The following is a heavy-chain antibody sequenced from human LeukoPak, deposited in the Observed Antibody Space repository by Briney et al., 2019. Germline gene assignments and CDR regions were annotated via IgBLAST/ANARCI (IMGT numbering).Heavy chain of an antibody. CDR2: INAGNGNT. D-gene: IGHD3-22*01. V-gene: IGHV1-3*01. Sequence: GASVKVSCKASGYIFTTYAMHWVRQAPGQRLEWMGWINAGNGNTKYSQKFQGRVTLTRDTSANTVYMELSSLRSEDTAVYYCARDPITMIVAPPSLDYWGQGTLVTVSS. J-gene: IGHJ4*02. CDR1: GYIFTTYA. CDR3: ARDPITMIVAPPSLDY.